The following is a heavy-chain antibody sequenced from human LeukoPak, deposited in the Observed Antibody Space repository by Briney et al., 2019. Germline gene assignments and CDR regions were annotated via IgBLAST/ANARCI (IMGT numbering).Heavy chain of an antibody. J-gene: IGHJ4*02. CDR2: IIPIFGTA. Sequence: ASVKVSCKASGYTFTSYAMNWVRQAPGQGLEWMGGIIPIFGTANYAQKFQGRVTVTTDESTSTAYMELSSLRSEDTAVYYCASNVRFGESPLDYWGQGTLVTVSS. CDR1: GYTFTSYA. D-gene: IGHD3-10*01. V-gene: IGHV1-69*05. CDR3: ASNVRFGESPLDY.